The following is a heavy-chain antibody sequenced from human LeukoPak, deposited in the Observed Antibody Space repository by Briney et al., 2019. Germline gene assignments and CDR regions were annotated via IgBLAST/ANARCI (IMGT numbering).Heavy chain of an antibody. CDR1: GGSISSGSYY. J-gene: IGHJ5*02. Sequence: SETLSLTCTVSGGSISSGSYYWNWIRQPAGKGLEWIGRIYSSGSTNYNPSLKRRITISVDTSKNPFSQKLSPVAAAAAAVYPCATGVVPGWFDPWGQGNLVTVSS. D-gene: IGHD2-15*01. CDR2: IYSSGST. V-gene: IGHV4-61*02. CDR3: ATGVVPGWFDP.